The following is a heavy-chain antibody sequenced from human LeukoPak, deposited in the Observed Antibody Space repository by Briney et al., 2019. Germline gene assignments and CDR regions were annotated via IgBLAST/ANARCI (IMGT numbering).Heavy chain of an antibody. CDR3: ARGIVLRFLEWLPPDAFDI. CDR2: IIPILGIA. Sequence: SVKVSCKASGGTFSIYAISWVRQAPGQGLEWMGRIIPILGIANYAQKFQGRVTISADKSTSTAYMELSSLRSEDTAVYYCARGIVLRFLEWLPPDAFDIWGQGTMVTVSS. J-gene: IGHJ3*02. D-gene: IGHD3-3*01. CDR1: GGTFSIYA. V-gene: IGHV1-69*04.